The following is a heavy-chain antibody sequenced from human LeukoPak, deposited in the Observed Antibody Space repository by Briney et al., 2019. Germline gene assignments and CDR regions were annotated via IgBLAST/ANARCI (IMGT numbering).Heavy chain of an antibody. CDR2: ISGSGGST. CDR3: VPVTKPRLGFDY. Sequence: PGGSLRLSCAASGFTFSSYAMSWVRQAPGKGLEWVSAISGSGGSTYYADSVKGRFTISRDNSKNTLYLQMNSLRAEDTAVYYCVPVTKPRLGFDYWGQGTLVTVSS. D-gene: IGHD4-17*01. CDR1: GFTFSSYA. J-gene: IGHJ4*02. V-gene: IGHV3-23*01.